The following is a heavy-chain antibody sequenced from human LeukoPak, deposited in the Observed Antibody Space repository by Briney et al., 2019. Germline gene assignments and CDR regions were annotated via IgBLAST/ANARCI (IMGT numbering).Heavy chain of an antibody. CDR3: TRGKPETVFDS. J-gene: IGHJ4*01. Sequence: SQTLSLTCTLSGDSINSSVYYWTWIRQPPGKGLEWIGEINHSGSTNYNPSLKTRVTISLNSSKDQFSLKLTSVSAEDTAVYYCTRGKPETVFDSWGRGTLVTVSS. V-gene: IGHV4-34*01. CDR2: INHSGST. CDR1: GDSINSSVYY.